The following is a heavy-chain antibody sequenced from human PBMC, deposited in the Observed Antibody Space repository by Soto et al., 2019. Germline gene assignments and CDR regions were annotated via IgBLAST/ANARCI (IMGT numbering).Heavy chain of an antibody. CDR1: GFTFSSYS. V-gene: IGHV3-21*01. CDR2: ISSGSDYI. Sequence: EVQLVESGGGLVKPGGSLRLSCAASGFTFSSYSMNWVRQAPGKGLEWVSSISSGSDYIFYADSVKGRFTISRDNAKNSLFLQMNSLTAEDTAVYYCARSPVGEAFNVWGHWSVVTVSS. CDR3: ARSPVGEAFNV. J-gene: IGHJ3*01.